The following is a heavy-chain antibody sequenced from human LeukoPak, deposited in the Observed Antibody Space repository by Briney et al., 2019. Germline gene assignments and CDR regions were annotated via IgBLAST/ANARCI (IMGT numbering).Heavy chain of an antibody. CDR2: ISSDGSNA. V-gene: IGHV3-30*18. CDR1: GFTFSSYG. J-gene: IGHJ4*02. CDR3: AKDLSGRKGPFDY. Sequence: GGSLRLSCAASGFTFSSYGMHWVRQAPGKGLEWVAVISSDGSNAYYADSVKGRFTMSRDNSKNTLFVQMNSLRAEDTAVYHCAKDLSGRKGPFDYWGQGTLVTVSS. D-gene: IGHD3-10*01.